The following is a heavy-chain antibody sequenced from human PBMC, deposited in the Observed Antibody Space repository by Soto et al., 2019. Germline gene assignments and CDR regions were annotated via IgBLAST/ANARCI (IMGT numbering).Heavy chain of an antibody. CDR1: GYTFTSYD. CDR2: MNPNSGNT. D-gene: IGHD3-3*01. CDR3: ASEVDDFWSGYFVD. J-gene: IGHJ4*02. V-gene: IGHV1-8*01. Sequence: ASVKVSCQASGYTFTSYDINWVRQATGQGLEWMGWMNPNSGNTGYAQKFQGRVTMTRNTSISTAYMELSSLRSEDTAVYYCASEVDDFWSGYFVDWGQGTLVTVSS.